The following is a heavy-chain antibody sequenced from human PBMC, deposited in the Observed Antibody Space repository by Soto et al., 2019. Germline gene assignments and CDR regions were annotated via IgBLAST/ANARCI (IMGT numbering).Heavy chain of an antibody. D-gene: IGHD5-18*01. CDR3: ARDSDTAILTLEY. CDR1: GFTFGSYG. CDR2: IWYDGSNK. J-gene: IGHJ4*02. V-gene: IGHV3-33*01. Sequence: HPGGSLRLSCAASGFTFGSYGMHWVRQAPGKGLEWVAVIWYDGSNKYYADSVKGRFTISRDNSKNTLYLQMNSLRAEDTAVYYCARDSDTAILTLEYWGQGTLVPVSS.